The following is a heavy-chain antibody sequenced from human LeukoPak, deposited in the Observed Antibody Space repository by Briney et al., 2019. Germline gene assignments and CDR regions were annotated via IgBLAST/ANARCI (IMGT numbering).Heavy chain of an antibody. D-gene: IGHD3-22*01. J-gene: IGHJ3*02. CDR1: GGSISSSSYY. CDR2: IYYSGST. CDR3: ARGYDSSPDAFDI. V-gene: IGHV4-61*01. Sequence: SETLSLTCTVSGGSISSSSYYWSWIRQPPGKGLEWIGYIYYSGSTNYNPSLKSRVTISVDTSKNQFSLKLSSVTAADTAVYYCARGYDSSPDAFDIWGQGTMVTVSS.